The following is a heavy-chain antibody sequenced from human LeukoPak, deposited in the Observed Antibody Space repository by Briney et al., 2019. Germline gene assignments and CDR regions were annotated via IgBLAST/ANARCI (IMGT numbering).Heavy chain of an antibody. CDR2: MSGSGGRT. D-gene: IGHD3-10*01. CDR3: AKTYYYGSGWDI. J-gene: IGHJ3*02. CDR1: GFAFSSYA. V-gene: IGHV3-23*01. Sequence: RGTLRLSCAPSGFAFSSYAMSSVRQAPGQGVEWASAMSGSGGRTYYPASVKGRFPISRDNSKNTLYLEMNSLRAEDTGVYYCAKTYYYGSGWDIWGQGTMVTVSS.